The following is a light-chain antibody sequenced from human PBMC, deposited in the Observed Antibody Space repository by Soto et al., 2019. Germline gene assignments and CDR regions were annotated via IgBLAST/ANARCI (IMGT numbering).Light chain of an antibody. V-gene: IGKV1-39*01. CDR2: AAS. CDR1: QRVGSH. Sequence: DTQMTQSPSSLSASVGDRVTITCRASQRVGSHLNWYQQKPGKAPDLLIYAASNLQTGVPSRFSGSGSGIDFTLSISSLQPEDFATYYCQQSNNTPYTFGQGTKL. CDR3: QQSNNTPYT. J-gene: IGKJ2*01.